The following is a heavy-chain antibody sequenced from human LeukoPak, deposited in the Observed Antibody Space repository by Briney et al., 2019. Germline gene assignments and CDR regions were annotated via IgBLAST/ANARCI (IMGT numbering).Heavy chain of an antibody. V-gene: IGHV4-38-2*02. CDR2: IYHSGST. Sequence: PSETLSLTCTVSGYSISSGYYWGWIRQPPGKGLEWIGSIYHSGSTYYNPSLKSRVTISVDTSKNQFSLQLNSVTPEDTAVYYCARDFGWDYRVSYWFDPWGQGTLVTISS. J-gene: IGHJ5*02. CDR3: ARDFGWDYRVSYWFDP. CDR1: GYSISSGYY. D-gene: IGHD3-9*01.